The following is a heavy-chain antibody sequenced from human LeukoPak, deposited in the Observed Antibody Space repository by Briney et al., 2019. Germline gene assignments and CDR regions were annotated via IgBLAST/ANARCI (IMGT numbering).Heavy chain of an antibody. CDR2: ISSSGSTI. D-gene: IGHD3-10*02. J-gene: IGHJ6*04. CDR3: ARDLMFGENDYHYGMDV. Sequence: PGGSLRLSCAASGFTFSSYEMNWVRQAPGKGLEWVSYISSSGSTIYYADSVKGRFTIYRDNAKNSLYLQMNSLRAEDTAVYYCARDLMFGENDYHYGMDVWGKGTTVTVSS. V-gene: IGHV3-48*03. CDR1: GFTFSSYE.